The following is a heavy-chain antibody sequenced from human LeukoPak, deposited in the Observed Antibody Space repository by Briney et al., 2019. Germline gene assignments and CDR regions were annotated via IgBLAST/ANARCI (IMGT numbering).Heavy chain of an antibody. CDR3: TRRSVAGTFDY. CDR2: MNPSGGHT. V-gene: IGHV1-8*01. J-gene: IGHJ4*02. Sequence: ASVKVSCKASGYTFTSYDINRVRQATGQGPEWMGWMNPSGGHTNYAQSLQGRVTMTRNTTTSTPYMDLSSLRSEDTAVYYCTRRSVAGTFDYWGQGTLVTVSS. D-gene: IGHD6-19*01. CDR1: GYTFTSYD.